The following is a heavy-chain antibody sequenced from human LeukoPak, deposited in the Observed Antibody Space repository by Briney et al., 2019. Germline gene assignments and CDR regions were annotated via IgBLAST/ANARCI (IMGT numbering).Heavy chain of an antibody. D-gene: IGHD6-19*01. V-gene: IGHV3-21*01. CDR3: ARDRIAVAATETSFDY. CDR2: ISGSSSYI. J-gene: IGHJ4*02. CDR1: GFTFSSYN. Sequence: PGGSLRLSCAASGFTFSSYNMNWVRQAPGKGLEWVPSISGSSSYIYYADSVKGRFTISRGNAKNSLYLQMNSLRAEDTAVYYCARDRIAVAATETSFDYWGQGTLVTVSS.